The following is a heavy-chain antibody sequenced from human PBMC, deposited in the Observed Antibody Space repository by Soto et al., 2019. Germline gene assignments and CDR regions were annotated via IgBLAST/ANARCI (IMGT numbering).Heavy chain of an antibody. CDR1: GGSISSSSYY. V-gene: IGHV4-39*07. J-gene: IGHJ4*02. D-gene: IGHD4-17*01. CDR3: ASSAPTVTYYFDY. CDR2: IYYSGST. Sequence: PSETLSLTCTVSGGSISSSSYYWGWIRQPPGKGLEWIGSIYYSGSTNYNPSLKSRVTISVDTSKNQFSLKLSSVTAADTAVYYCASSAPTVTYYFDYWGQGTLVTVSS.